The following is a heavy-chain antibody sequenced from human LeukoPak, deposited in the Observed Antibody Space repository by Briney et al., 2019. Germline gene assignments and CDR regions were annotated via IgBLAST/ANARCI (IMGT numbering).Heavy chain of an antibody. CDR1: GASVTSYT. J-gene: IGHJ4*02. CDR2: IFASGST. D-gene: IGHD4-17*01. Sequence: SETLSLTCTVSGASVTSYTWSWIRQSAGKGLEWIGHIFASGSTSYNPSLKSRVAMSVDTSKNQFSLKLSSVTAADTAVYYCARIRVDYGDYSFDYWGQGTLVTVSS. CDR3: ARIRVDYGDYSFDY. V-gene: IGHV4-4*07.